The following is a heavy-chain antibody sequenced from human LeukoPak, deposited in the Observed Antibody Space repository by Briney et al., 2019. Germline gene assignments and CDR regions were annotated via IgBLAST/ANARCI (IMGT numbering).Heavy chain of an antibody. CDR2: INHSGST. D-gene: IGHD5-18*01. J-gene: IGHJ4*02. CDR3: ASRTAMVRSVDY. CDR1: GFTFSNAW. V-gene: IGHV4-34*01. Sequence: PGGSLRLSCAASGFTFSNAWMNWIRQPPGKGLEWIGEINHSGSTNYNPSLKSRVTISVDTSKNQFSPKLSSVTAADTAVYYCASRTAMVRSVDYWGQGTLVTVSS.